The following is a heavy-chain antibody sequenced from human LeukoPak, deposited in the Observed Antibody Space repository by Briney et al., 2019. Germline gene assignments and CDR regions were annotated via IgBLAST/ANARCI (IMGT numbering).Heavy chain of an antibody. CDR1: GYTFTSYD. J-gene: IGHJ5*02. CDR2: MNPNSGNT. CDR3: ARGPNKYDGGNFGSAWFDP. V-gene: IGHV1-8*02. D-gene: IGHD4-23*01. Sequence: GASVKVSCKASGYTFTSYDMNWVRQAPGLGPEWMGWMNPNSGNTGYAQKLQGRVTMTRNTSISTAYLELSSLTSEDTAVYYCARGPNKYDGGNFGSAWFDPWGQGSLVTVSS.